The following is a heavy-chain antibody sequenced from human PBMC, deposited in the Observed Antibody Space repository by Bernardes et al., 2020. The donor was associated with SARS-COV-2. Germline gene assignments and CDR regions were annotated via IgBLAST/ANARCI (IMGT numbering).Heavy chain of an antibody. CDR3: ARLFDPITGTYYFDS. D-gene: IGHD1-20*01. Sequence: SETLSLICTVSGDSISSSSHYWGWIRQPPGKGLEWIASIDYSVTPYYNPSLKSRVSISADTSKNQFSLRLTSVTATDTAVYYCARLFDPITGTYYFDSWGQGAPVTVSS. CDR1: GDSISSSSHY. CDR2: IDYSVTP. J-gene: IGHJ4*02. V-gene: IGHV4-39*01.